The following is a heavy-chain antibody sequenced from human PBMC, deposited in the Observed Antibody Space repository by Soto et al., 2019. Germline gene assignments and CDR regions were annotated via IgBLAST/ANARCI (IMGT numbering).Heavy chain of an antibody. Sequence: QVQLVQSETEVKKSGSSVRVACKASGGSFSTYVFNWVRQAPGQGLEWMGRIIPVLRTPNYAQKFQGRVTITADTSSTTAYMELSSLRSDDTAIYYCARDGLDFYSSSGYYWGALDIWGQGTMVIVSS. J-gene: IGHJ3*02. CDR3: ARDGLDFYSSSGYYWGALDI. V-gene: IGHV1-69*08. CDR1: GGSFSTYV. CDR2: IIPVLRTP. D-gene: IGHD3-22*01.